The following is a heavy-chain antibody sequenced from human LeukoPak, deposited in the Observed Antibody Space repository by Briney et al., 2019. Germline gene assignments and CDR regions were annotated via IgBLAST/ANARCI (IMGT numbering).Heavy chain of an antibody. CDR2: FNPNSGGT. CDR1: VYTFTGYY. CDR3: ARGPWGVRGLSAWTLGGIDY. J-gene: IGHJ4*02. V-gene: IGHV1-2*02. Sequence: ASVKVSCKASVYTFTGYYMHWVRQAPGQGLEWMGWFNPNSGGTNYAQKFQGRVTMTRDTSISTAYMELSRLRSDDTAVYYCARGPWGVRGLSAWTLGGIDYWGQGTLVTVSS. D-gene: IGHD3-10*01.